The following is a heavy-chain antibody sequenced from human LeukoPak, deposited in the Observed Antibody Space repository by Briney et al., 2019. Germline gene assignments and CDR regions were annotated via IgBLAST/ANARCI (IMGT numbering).Heavy chain of an antibody. Sequence: PGGSLRLSCAASGFTFSSYGMHWVRQAPGKGLEWVAVISYDGSNKYYADSVKGRFTISRDNAKNSLYLQMNSLRAEDTALYYCAKAYRDGDFYDYWGQGTLVTVSS. V-gene: IGHV3-30*18. CDR1: GFTFSSYG. J-gene: IGHJ4*02. CDR3: AKAYRDGDFYDY. D-gene: IGHD4-17*01. CDR2: ISYDGSNK.